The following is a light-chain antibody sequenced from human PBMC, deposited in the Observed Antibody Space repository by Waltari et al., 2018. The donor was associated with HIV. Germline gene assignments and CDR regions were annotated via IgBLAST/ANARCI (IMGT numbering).Light chain of an antibody. Sequence: SYELTQPPSVSVSPGQTASIPGPGDKLGGKYACWFRQKPGQSPVLVIYEDSKRPSGIPERFSGSNSGNTATLTISGTQAMDEADYYCQAWDSSVVFGGGTKLTVL. CDR3: QAWDSSVV. V-gene: IGLV3-1*01. CDR2: EDS. J-gene: IGLJ2*01. CDR1: KLGGKY.